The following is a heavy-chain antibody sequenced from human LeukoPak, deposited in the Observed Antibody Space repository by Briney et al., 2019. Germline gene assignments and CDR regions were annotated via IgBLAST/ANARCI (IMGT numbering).Heavy chain of an antibody. CDR2: ILPIFGTA. V-gene: IGHV1-69*13. Sequence: SVKASCKTSGGTFGSYVISWVRQAPGQGLDWMGGILPIFGTADYAQKFQGRVTITADESTNTAYMELKSLTSEDTAVYYCARDRGGLDPWGQGTLVTVSS. J-gene: IGHJ5*02. CDR3: ARDRGGLDP. D-gene: IGHD4-23*01. CDR1: GGTFGSYV.